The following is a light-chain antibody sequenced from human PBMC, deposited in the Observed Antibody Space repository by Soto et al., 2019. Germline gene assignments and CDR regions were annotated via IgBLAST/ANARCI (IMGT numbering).Light chain of an antibody. V-gene: IGKV1-5*03. J-gene: IGKJ2*01. CDR3: QQYSNWPPYT. CDR2: KAS. Sequence: DIQMTQSPSTLSASVGDRVTITCRASQTISSWLAWYQQKPGKAPKLLIYKASTLKSGVPSRFSGSGSGTEFTLTISSLQSEDVAVYYCQQYSNWPPYTFGQGTKVDIK. CDR1: QTISSW.